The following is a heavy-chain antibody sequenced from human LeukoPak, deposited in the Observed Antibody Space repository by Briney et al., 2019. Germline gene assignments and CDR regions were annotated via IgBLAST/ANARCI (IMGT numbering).Heavy chain of an antibody. CDR1: GFTFSSYA. D-gene: IGHD1-26*01. V-gene: IGHV3-23*03. CDR2: IYRDGGT. CDR3: AKDSSGPSY. Sequence: GGSLRLSCAASGFTFSSYAMSWVRQAPGKGLEWVSVIYRDGGTYYADSVKGRFTISRDNSKNTLYLQMNSLRAEDTAVYFCAKDSSGPSYWGQGTLVTVSS. J-gene: IGHJ4*02.